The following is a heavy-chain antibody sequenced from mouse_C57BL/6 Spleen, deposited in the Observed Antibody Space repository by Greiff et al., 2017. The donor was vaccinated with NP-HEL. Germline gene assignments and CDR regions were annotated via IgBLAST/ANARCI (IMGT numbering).Heavy chain of an antibody. J-gene: IGHJ3*01. CDR2: IDPEDGGT. D-gene: IGHD1-1*01. Sequence: EVQLQQSGAELVKPGASVKLSCTASGFNIKDYYMHWVKQRTEQGLEWIGRIDPEDGGTKYAPKFQGKATITADTSSNTAYLQLSSLTSEDTADYYCAGPSVITPVAPLAYWGQGTLVTVSA. V-gene: IGHV14-2*01. CDR3: AGPSVITPVAPLAY. CDR1: GFNIKDYY.